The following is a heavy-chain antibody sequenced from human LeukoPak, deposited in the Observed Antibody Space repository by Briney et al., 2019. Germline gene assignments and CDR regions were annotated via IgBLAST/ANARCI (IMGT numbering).Heavy chain of an antibody. CDR1: GFTFSSHA. CDR2: ISSNGGST. J-gene: IGHJ3*02. Sequence: GGSLRLSCAASGFTFSSHAMHWVRQAPGKGLEYVSAISSNGGSTYYANSVKGRFTISRDNSKNTLYLQMGSLRAEDMAVYYCARSRYSTDDAFDIWGQGTMVTVSS. V-gene: IGHV3-64*01. CDR3: ARSRYSTDDAFDI. D-gene: IGHD6-13*01.